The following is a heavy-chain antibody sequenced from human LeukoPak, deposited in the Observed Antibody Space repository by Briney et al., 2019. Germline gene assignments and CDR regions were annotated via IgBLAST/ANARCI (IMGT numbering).Heavy chain of an antibody. CDR1: GGTFSSYA. CDR3: ARQMVVDYYYYMDV. CDR2: IIPIFGTA. J-gene: IGHJ6*03. D-gene: IGHD2-15*01. V-gene: IGHV1-69*05. Sequence: SVKVSCKASGGTFSSYAISWVRQAPGQGLEWMGGIIPIFGTANYAQKFQGRVTMTTDESTSTAYMELSSLRSEDTAVYYCARQMVVDYYYYMDVWGKGTTVTVSS.